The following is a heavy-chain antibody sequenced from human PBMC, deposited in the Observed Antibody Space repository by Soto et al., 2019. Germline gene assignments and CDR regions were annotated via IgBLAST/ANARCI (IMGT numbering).Heavy chain of an antibody. J-gene: IGHJ6*02. V-gene: IGHV1-46*01. CDR2: IDPSGGNT. CDR1: GYAFITYY. Sequence: QVQLVQSGAEVTKPGASVKVSCKASGYAFITYYMHSVRQAPGQGLEWMGVIDPSGGNTNYAQKFQGRVTMTRDTSTGTVYMELTGLRSEDTAVYHCARGDMDVWGQGATVAVCS. CDR3: ARGDMDV.